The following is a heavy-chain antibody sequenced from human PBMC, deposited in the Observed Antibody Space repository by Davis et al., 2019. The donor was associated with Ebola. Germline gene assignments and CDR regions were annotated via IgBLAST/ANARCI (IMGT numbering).Heavy chain of an antibody. Sequence: GESLKISCTGSGYSFTSYWIAWLRQMHGKGLECMGIIYPGDSETRYSPSFQGQVTISADKSITTAYLQWSSLKASDTAMYYCARLRSITRLTSFYYWGQGTLVTVSS. CDR2: IYPGDSET. CDR3: ARLRSITRLTSFYY. CDR1: GYSFTSYW. J-gene: IGHJ4*02. D-gene: IGHD3-10*01. V-gene: IGHV5-51*01.